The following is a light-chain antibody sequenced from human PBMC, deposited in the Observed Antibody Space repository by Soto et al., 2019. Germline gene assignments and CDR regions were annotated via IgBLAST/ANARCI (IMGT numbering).Light chain of an antibody. CDR1: QSVNSN. V-gene: IGKV3-15*01. CDR2: GAS. J-gene: IGKJ5*01. CDR3: QQYDNWPPSIT. Sequence: EIVMTQSPVTLSVSPGERATLSCRASQSVNSNLAWYQQKPGQAPRLLIYGASTRATGIPARFSGSGSGTEFTLTISGLQSEEFALYYCQQYDNWPPSITLGQGTRLEIK.